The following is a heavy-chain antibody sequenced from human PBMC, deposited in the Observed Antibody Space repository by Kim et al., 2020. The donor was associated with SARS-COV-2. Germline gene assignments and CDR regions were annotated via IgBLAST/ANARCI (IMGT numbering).Heavy chain of an antibody. J-gene: IGHJ4*02. D-gene: IGHD4-17*01. V-gene: IGHV4-39*01. Sequence: YRPSPQIRVTISLDTSKIQFSLKLTSVTAADTAVYYCARHEAGGDYAFDYWGQGTLVTVSS. CDR3: ARHEAGGDYAFDY.